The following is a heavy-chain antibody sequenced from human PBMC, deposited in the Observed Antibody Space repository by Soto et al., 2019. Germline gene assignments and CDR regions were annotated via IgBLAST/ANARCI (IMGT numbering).Heavy chain of an antibody. CDR2: LYTMGST. CDR1: GGSISGYY. D-gene: IGHD3-10*01. CDR3: AGMRDYGLGTNRHYYGMDV. Sequence: QVQLQESGPGLVKSSETLSLTCTVSGGSISGYYWSWIRQPAGKGLEWIGRLYTMGSTNYNPSLQSRVTMSVDTSKNEFSLKVSSGTAADPAVYFCAGMRDYGLGTNRHYYGMDVWGQGTTVTVSS. V-gene: IGHV4-4*07. J-gene: IGHJ6*02.